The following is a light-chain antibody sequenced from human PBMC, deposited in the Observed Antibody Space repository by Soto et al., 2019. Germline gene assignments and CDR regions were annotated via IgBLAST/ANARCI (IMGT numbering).Light chain of an antibody. CDR2: KTS. Sequence: DIHMTQSPSTLSASVGARVTITCRASQSLPMWLAWYQQKPGKAPNLLIYKTSSLESGVPSRFSGSVSATEFTLTISSLQPDEFATYYFQHWTDYSWTFGQGTKVEVK. CDR1: QSLPMW. V-gene: IGKV1-5*03. CDR3: QHWTDYSWT. J-gene: IGKJ1*01.